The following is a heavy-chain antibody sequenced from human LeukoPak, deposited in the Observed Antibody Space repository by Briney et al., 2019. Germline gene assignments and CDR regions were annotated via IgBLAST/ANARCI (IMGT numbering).Heavy chain of an antibody. D-gene: IGHD4-17*01. CDR1: GFTFSSYS. Sequence: GGSLRLSCAASGFTFSSYSMNWVRQAPGKGLEWVSCISSSSSTIYYADSVKGRFTISRDNAKNSLYLQMNSLRAEDTAVYYCARDREDYGDYYDYWGQGTLVTVSS. V-gene: IGHV3-48*01. J-gene: IGHJ4*02. CDR3: ARDREDYGDYYDY. CDR2: ISSSSSTI.